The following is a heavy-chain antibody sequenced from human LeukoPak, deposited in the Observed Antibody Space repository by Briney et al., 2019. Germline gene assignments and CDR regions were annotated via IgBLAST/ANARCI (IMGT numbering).Heavy chain of an antibody. V-gene: IGHV3-33*01. D-gene: IGHD3-16*01. CDR2: IWYDGTNK. Sequence: GGSLRLSCAASGFTFSSFGMHWVRQAPGKGLEWVAVIWYDGTNKYYADSVKGRFTISRDNSKNTLYLQMNSLRAEDTAVYYCARRGGIHSEYFDYWGQGTLVTVSS. CDR1: GFTFSSFG. CDR3: ARRGGIHSEYFDY. J-gene: IGHJ4*02.